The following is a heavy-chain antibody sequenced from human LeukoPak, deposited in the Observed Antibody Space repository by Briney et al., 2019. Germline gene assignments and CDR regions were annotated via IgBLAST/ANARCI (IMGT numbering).Heavy chain of an antibody. CDR2: IYYSGTA. D-gene: IGHD4-17*01. Sequence: SETLSLTCTVSGGSISSGGYYWSWVRQHPEKGLEWIGYIYYSGTAYYNPSLKSRVTMSVDTSKNQFSLKLDSVTAADTAVYYCARFSNDHGVKFDYWGQGTLVTVSS. J-gene: IGHJ4*02. CDR3: ARFSNDHGVKFDY. V-gene: IGHV4-31*03. CDR1: GGSISSGGYY.